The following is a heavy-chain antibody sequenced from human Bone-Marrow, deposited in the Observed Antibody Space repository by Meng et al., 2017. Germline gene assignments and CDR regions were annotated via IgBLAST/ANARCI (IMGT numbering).Heavy chain of an antibody. D-gene: IGHD6-19*01. CDR2: INPNSGGT. V-gene: IGHV1-2*06. Sequence: LVQSGAEMKRPGASVKVSCKASGYTLITYYMHWVRQAAGQGLEWMGRINPNSGGTNYAQKFQGRVTITGDTSASTAYMELSSLRSEDTAVYYCARGGRYSSGWSDYWGQGTLVTVSS. CDR1: GYTLITYY. CDR3: ARGGRYSSGWSDY. J-gene: IGHJ4*02.